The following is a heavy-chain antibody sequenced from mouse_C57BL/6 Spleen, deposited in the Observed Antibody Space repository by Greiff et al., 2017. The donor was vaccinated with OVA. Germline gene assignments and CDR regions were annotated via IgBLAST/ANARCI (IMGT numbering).Heavy chain of an antibody. J-gene: IGHJ4*01. D-gene: IGHD1-1*01. CDR1: GFTFSDYG. V-gene: IGHV5-17*01. CDR2: ISSGSSTI. CDR3: ARRNYGSSYAMDY. Sequence: DVMLVESGGGLVKPGGSLKLSCAASGFTFSDYGMHWVRQAPEKGLEWVAYISSGSSTIYYADTVKGRCTISRDNAKNTLFLQMTSLRSEYTAMYYCARRNYGSSYAMDYWGQGTSVTVSS.